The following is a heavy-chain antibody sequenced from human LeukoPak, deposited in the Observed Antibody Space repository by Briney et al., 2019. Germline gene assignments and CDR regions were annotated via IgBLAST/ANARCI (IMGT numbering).Heavy chain of an antibody. CDR2: ISRSASNI. Sequence: AGGSLRLSCVTSGFSFSSYNMNWVRQAPGKGLEWVSSISRSASNIYYADSVKGRFTISRDNAKNSFYLQMNSLRAEDTAVFYCARDPEGFGATYFDYWGQGTLVTVSS. CDR1: GFSFSSYN. V-gene: IGHV3-21*01. J-gene: IGHJ4*02. D-gene: IGHD3-16*01. CDR3: ARDPEGFGATYFDY.